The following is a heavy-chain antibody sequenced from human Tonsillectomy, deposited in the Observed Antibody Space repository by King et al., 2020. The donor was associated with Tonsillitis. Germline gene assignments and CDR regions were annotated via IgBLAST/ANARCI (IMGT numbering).Heavy chain of an antibody. Sequence: VQLVESGGGVVQPGRSLRLSCAASGFTFSTYGMHWVRQAPGKGLEWVAVISYDGSNKDYADSVKGRFTISRDNSKNTLYLQMNSLRVEDTAVYYCAKIPPPLYYYDSSGDYYWGQGTLVTVSS. CDR2: ISYDGSNK. J-gene: IGHJ4*02. CDR1: GFTFSTYG. CDR3: AKIPPPLYYYDSSGDYY. D-gene: IGHD3-22*01. V-gene: IGHV3-30*18.